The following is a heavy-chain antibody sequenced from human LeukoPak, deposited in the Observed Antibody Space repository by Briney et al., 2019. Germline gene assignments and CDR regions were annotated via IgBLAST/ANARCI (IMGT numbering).Heavy chain of an antibody. CDR3: AKKGESLDYYYMDV. D-gene: IGHD3-10*01. V-gene: IGHV3-48*01. CDR2: ISSSTSVV. CDR1: GFTFSSYR. J-gene: IGHJ6*02. Sequence: PGGSLRLSCAASGFTFSSYRMNWVRQAPGKGLEWLSYISSSTSVVYYADSVKGRFSISRDNSKNALYLQMNSLRAEDTAVYYCAKKGESLDYYYMDVWGQGTTVTVSS.